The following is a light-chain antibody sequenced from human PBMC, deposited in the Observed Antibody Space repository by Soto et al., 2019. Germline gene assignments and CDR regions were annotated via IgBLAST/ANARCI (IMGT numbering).Light chain of an antibody. J-gene: IGLJ2*01. CDR1: SGHSSYA. CDR2: LNNDGSH. Sequence: QLVLTQSPSASASLGASVKLTCTLSSGHSSYAIAWHQKQPGKGPRYLMDLNNDGSHTKGDGIPDRFSGSSSGAERYLISSSLQSEEEADYYCQTWGTGFQVFGGGTKLTVL. CDR3: QTWGTGFQV. V-gene: IGLV4-69*01.